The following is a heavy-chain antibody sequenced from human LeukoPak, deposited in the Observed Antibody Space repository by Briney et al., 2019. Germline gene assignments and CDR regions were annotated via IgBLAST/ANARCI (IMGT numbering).Heavy chain of an antibody. J-gene: IGHJ4*02. CDR1: GFTFSSYG. V-gene: IGHV3-33*01. Sequence: GGSLRLSCAASGFTFSSYGMHWVRQAPGKGLEWVAVIWYDGSNKYYADSVKGRFTISRDNSKNTLYLQMNSLRAEDTAVYYCARDRGRYSSRWWYYFDYWGQGTLVTVSS. D-gene: IGHD6-13*01. CDR2: IWYDGSNK. CDR3: ARDRGRYSSRWWYYFDY.